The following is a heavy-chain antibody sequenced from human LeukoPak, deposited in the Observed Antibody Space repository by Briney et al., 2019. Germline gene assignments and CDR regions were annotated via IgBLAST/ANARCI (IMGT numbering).Heavy chain of an antibody. CDR2: IYSGGST. V-gene: IGHV3-53*01. CDR3: ASGIAAAGTIPMYYFDY. J-gene: IGHJ4*02. D-gene: IGHD6-13*01. Sequence: GGSLRLSCAASGFTVSSNYMSWVRQAPGKGLEWVSVIYSGGSTYYADSVRGRFTTSRDNSKNTLYLQMNSLRAEDTAVYYCASGIAAAGTIPMYYFDYWGQGTLVTVFS. CDR1: GFTVSSNY.